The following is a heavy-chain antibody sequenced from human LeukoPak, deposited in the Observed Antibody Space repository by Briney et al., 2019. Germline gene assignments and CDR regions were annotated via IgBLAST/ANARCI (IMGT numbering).Heavy chain of an antibody. J-gene: IGHJ4*02. Sequence: PRGSLRLSCVASGFTFSSYSMSWVRQAPGKGLEWVSTFGHSGNTYYADSVKGRFTISRDNSKTNLYLQVNSLRAEDTAIYYCAKRVSVSDPTYFFDSWGQGTLVTVSS. CDR2: FGHSGNT. D-gene: IGHD5/OR15-5a*01. CDR3: AKRVSVSDPTYFFDS. V-gene: IGHV3-23*01. CDR1: GFTFSSYS.